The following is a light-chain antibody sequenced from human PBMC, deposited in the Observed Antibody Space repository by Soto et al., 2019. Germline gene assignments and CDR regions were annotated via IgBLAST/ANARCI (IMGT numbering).Light chain of an antibody. CDR1: QNIGRA. CDR2: EAS. CDR3: HHYTIWPPYT. Sequence: EIVVTQSPATLSVSPGEIVTLSFRASQNIGRALAWYLQKPGQVPRLLISEASNRATGIPGRFSGTGSGTEFTLTIHSLQSEDFAVYYCHHYTIWPPYTFGQGTRLEIK. V-gene: IGKV3D-15*01. J-gene: IGKJ5*01.